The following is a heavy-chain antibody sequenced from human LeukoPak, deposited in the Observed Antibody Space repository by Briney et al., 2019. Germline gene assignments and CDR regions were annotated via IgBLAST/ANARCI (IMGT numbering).Heavy chain of an antibody. Sequence: SETLSLTCAVYGGSFSGYYWSWIRQPPGKGLEWIGEINHSGSTNYSPSLKSRVTISVDTSKNQFSLKLSSVTAADTAVYYCARGMYSSTWIRFDPWGQGTLVTVSS. V-gene: IGHV4-34*01. CDR1: GGSFSGYY. CDR2: INHSGST. CDR3: ARGMYSSTWIRFDP. D-gene: IGHD6-13*01. J-gene: IGHJ5*02.